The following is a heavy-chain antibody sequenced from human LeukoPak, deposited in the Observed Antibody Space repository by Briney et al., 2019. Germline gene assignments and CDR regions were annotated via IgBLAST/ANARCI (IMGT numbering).Heavy chain of an antibody. D-gene: IGHD3-10*01. CDR3: AKGRLGITMVRGVIFWFDP. CDR1: GFTFSSYA. CDR2: ISGSGGST. Sequence: GGSLRLSCAASGFTFSSYAMSWVRQAPGKGLEWFSAISGSGGSTYYADSVKGRFTISRDNSKNTLYLQMNSLRAEDTAVYYCAKGRLGITMVRGVIFWFDPWGQGTLVTVSS. J-gene: IGHJ5*02. V-gene: IGHV3-23*01.